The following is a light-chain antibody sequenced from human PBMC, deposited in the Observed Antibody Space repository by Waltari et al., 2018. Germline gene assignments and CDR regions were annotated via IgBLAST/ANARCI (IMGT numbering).Light chain of an antibody. CDR1: QYVSSN. CDR2: GAS. CDR3: QQYNAWPRT. Sequence: EIVMTQSQATLSLSPGDRATLSCRASQYVSSNLAWYQQKPGQAPRLLIYGASPRATGIPGMFSGSGSGTEFTLSISGLQSEDFALYYCQQYNAWPRTFGQGTKVEIK. V-gene: IGKV3-15*01. J-gene: IGKJ1*01.